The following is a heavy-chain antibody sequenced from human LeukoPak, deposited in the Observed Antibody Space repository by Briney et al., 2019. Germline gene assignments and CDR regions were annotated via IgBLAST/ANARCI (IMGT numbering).Heavy chain of an antibody. Sequence: PGGSLRLSCAASGFTFSGYSMNWVRQAPGKGLEWVSSISSSGSTIYYADSVRGRFTISRDNAKNSLYLQMNSLRAEDTAVYYCARDRKFSSSQLLSSYGMDVWGQGTTVTVSS. CDR2: ISSSGSTI. D-gene: IGHD2-2*01. V-gene: IGHV3-21*01. CDR1: GFTFSGYS. J-gene: IGHJ6*02. CDR3: ARDRKFSSSQLLSSYGMDV.